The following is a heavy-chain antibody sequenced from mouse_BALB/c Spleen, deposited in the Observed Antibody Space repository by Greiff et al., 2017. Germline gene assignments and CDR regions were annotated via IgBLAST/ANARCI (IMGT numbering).Heavy chain of an antibody. Sequence: VQLQQSGAELVKPGASVKLSCKASGYTFTSYWMHWVKQRPGQGLEWIGEINPSNGRTNYNEKFKSKATLTVDKSSSTAYMQLSSLTSEDSAVYYWARSDAMDYWGQGTSVTVSS. CDR1: GYTFTSYW. J-gene: IGHJ4*01. V-gene: IGHV1S81*02. CDR2: INPSNGRT. CDR3: ARSDAMDY.